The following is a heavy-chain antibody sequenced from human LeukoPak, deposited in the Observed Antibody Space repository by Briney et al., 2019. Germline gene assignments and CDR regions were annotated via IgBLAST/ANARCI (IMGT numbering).Heavy chain of an antibody. CDR3: ARKGATVVTPYQH. V-gene: IGHV3-66*01. D-gene: IGHD4-23*01. CDR2: IYSGGST. J-gene: IGHJ1*01. Sequence: GGSLRLSCAASGFTFSSYAMSWVRQAPGKGLEWVSVIYSGGSTYYADSVKGRFTISRDNSKNTLYLQMNSLRAEDTAVYYCARKGATVVTPYQHWGQGTLVTVSS. CDR1: GFTFSSYA.